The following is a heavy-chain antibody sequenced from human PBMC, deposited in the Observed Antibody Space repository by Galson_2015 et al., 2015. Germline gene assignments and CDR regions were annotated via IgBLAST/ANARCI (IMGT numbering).Heavy chain of an antibody. D-gene: IGHD1-26*01. J-gene: IGHJ4*02. V-gene: IGHV3-33*01. CDR1: GFTFSSYG. Sequence: SLRLSCAASGFTFSSYGMYWVRQAPGKGLEWVAVIWYDGSNKYYADSVKGRFTISRDNSKNTLYLQMNSLGAEDTAVYYCARKWEPSTLFDYWGQGALVTVSS. CDR2: IWYDGSNK. CDR3: ARKWEPSTLFDY.